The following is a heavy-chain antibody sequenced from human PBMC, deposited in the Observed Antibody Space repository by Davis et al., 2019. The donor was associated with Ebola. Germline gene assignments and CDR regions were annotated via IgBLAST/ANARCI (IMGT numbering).Heavy chain of an antibody. CDR1: GGTFSSYA. D-gene: IGHD3-10*01. Sequence: SVKVSCKASGGTFSSYAISWVRQAPGQGLEWMGGIIPILGTANYAQKFQGRVTITADESTSTAYMELSSLRSEDTAVYYCARGRTVRVQGVIITYYYYGMDVWGQGTTVTVSS. CDR2: IIPILGTA. J-gene: IGHJ6*02. CDR3: ARGRTVRVQGVIITYYYYGMDV. V-gene: IGHV1-69*13.